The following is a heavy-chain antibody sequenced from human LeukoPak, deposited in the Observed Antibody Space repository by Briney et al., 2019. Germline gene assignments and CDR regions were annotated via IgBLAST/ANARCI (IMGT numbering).Heavy chain of an antibody. CDR1: GFTFSSYA. Sequence: GRSLRLSCAASGFTFSSYAMHWVRQAPGKGLGWGAVISYDGSNKSSADSVKGRFTISRNNSKTTLYLQMNSLRAEDTAVYSCARDKSCSGGSCYYFDYWGQGTLVTVSS. J-gene: IGHJ4*02. CDR2: ISYDGSNK. CDR3: ARDKSCSGGSCYYFDY. V-gene: IGHV3-30-3*01. D-gene: IGHD2-15*01.